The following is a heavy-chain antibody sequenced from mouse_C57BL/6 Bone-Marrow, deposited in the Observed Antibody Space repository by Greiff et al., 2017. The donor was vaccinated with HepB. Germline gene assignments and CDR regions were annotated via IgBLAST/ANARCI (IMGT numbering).Heavy chain of an antibody. D-gene: IGHD3-3*01. CDR3: ARGRGPFAY. Sequence: VQLQQSGAELVRPGASVKLSCKASGYTFTDYYINWVKQRPGQGLEWIARIYPGSGNTYYNEKFKGKATLTAEKSSSTAYMQLSSLTSEDSAVYFCARGRGPFAYWGQGTLVTVSA. V-gene: IGHV1-76*01. J-gene: IGHJ3*01. CDR2: IYPGSGNT. CDR1: GYTFTDYY.